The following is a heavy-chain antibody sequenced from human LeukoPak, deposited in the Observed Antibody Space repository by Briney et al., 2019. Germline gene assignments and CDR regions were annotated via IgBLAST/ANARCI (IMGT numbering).Heavy chain of an antibody. D-gene: IGHD3-3*01. CDR3: ARDFNYDFRGGDAFDL. CDR2: ISNYNGNT. V-gene: IGHV1-18*01. Sequence: ASVKVSCKAFGYTFINYGISWVRQAPGQGLEWMGWISNYNGNTNSAQKLQGRVTLTTDTSTSTAYMELRSLRSDDTAVYHCARDFNYDFRGGDAFDLWGQGTVITVSS. J-gene: IGHJ3*01. CDR1: GYTFINYG.